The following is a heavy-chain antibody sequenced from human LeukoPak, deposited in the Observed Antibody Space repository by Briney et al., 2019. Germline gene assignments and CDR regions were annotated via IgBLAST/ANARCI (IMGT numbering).Heavy chain of an antibody. CDR1: GGSFSGYY. CDR2: INHRGST. CDR3: ASRGHYYYGMDV. Sequence: SETLSLTCAVYGGSFSGYYWSWIRQPPGKGLEWIGEINHRGSTNYNPSLKSRVTISVDTSKNQFSLKLSSVTAADTAVYYCASRGHYYYGMDVWGQGTTVTVSS. J-gene: IGHJ6*02. V-gene: IGHV4-34*01.